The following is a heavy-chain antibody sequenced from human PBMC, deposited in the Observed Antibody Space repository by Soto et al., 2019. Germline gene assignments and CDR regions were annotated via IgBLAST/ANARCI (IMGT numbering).Heavy chain of an antibody. J-gene: IGHJ5*02. CDR2: IYYSGST. V-gene: IGHV4-31*03. D-gene: IGHD2-15*01. Sequence: PSETLSLTSTVSGGSISSVVYYWSWIRQHPGKGLEWIGDIYYSGSTYYNPSLKSRVTLSVDTSKNQFSLRLSSVTAADTAVYYCARALTGYSVSNWFDPWGQGTLVTVSS. CDR1: GGSISSVVYY. CDR3: ARALTGYSVSNWFDP.